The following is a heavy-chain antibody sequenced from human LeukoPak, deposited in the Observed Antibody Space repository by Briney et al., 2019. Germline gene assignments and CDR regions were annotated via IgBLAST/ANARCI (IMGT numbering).Heavy chain of an antibody. CDR3: ARDPYDILTRLGAFDI. V-gene: IGHV4-59*01. Sequence: SETLSLTCTVSGGSISSYYWSWIRQPPGKGLEWVGYTYYSGSTNYNPSLKSRVTISVDTSKNQFSLRLSSVTAADTAVYYCARDPYDILTRLGAFDIWGQGTMVTVSS. D-gene: IGHD3-9*01. J-gene: IGHJ3*02. CDR2: TYYSGST. CDR1: GGSISSYY.